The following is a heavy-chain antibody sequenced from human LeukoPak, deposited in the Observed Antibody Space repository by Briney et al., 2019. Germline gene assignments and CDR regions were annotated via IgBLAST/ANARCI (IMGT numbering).Heavy chain of an antibody. CDR2: IYPGDSDT. V-gene: IGHV5-51*01. J-gene: IGHJ6*03. CDR1: GYSFTSYW. Sequence: GESLKISCKGSGYSFTSYWIGWVRQMPGKGLEWMGIIYPGDSDTRYSPSFQGQVTISADKSISTAYLQWSSLKASDTAMYYCARLRGYDILTGYQDYYYMDVWGKGTTVTISS. D-gene: IGHD3-9*01. CDR3: ARLRGYDILTGYQDYYYMDV.